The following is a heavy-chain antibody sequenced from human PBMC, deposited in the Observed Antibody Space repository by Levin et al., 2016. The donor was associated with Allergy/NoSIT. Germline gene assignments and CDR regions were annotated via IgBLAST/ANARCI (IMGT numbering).Heavy chain of an antibody. D-gene: IGHD2-15*01. V-gene: IGHV4-59*01. Sequence: SETLSLTCTVSGGSISSYYWSWIRQPPGKGLEWIGYIYYSGSTNYNPSLKSRVTISVDTSKNQFSLKLSSVTAADTAVYYCARAQAPPRILLDYWGQGTLVTVSS. CDR2: IYYSGST. CDR1: GGSISSYY. J-gene: IGHJ4*02. CDR3: ARAQAPPRILLDY.